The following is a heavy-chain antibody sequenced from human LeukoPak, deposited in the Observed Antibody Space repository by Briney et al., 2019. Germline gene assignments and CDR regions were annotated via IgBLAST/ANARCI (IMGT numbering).Heavy chain of an antibody. CDR3: ARWGEARFPQLYALDI. Sequence: TSETLSLTCAVYGGSFSGYYWSWIRQPPGKGLEWIGEINHSGSTNYNPSLKSRVTISVDTSKNQFSLKLSPVTAADTAVYYCARWGEARFPQLYALDIWGQGTMVTVSS. D-gene: IGHD3-10*01. V-gene: IGHV4-34*01. J-gene: IGHJ3*02. CDR1: GGSFSGYY. CDR2: INHSGST.